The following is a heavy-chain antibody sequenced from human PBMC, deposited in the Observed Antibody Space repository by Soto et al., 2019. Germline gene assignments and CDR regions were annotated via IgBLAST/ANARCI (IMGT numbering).Heavy chain of an antibody. CDR2: IIPISGTA. V-gene: IGHV1-69*01. Sequence: QVQLVQSGAEVKKPGSSVKVSCKASGGTFSSYAISWVRQAPGQGLEWMGGIIPISGTANYAQKFQGRVTITTDASTSTTYMELSSLRSEDTAVYYCARAQGSSTSLEIYYYLYYGMDVWGQGTTVTVSS. CDR1: GGTFSSYA. D-gene: IGHD2-2*01. CDR3: ARAQGSSTSLEIYYYLYYGMDV. J-gene: IGHJ6*02.